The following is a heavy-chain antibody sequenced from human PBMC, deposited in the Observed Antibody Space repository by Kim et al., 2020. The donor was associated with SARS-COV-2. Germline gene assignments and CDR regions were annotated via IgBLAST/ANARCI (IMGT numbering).Heavy chain of an antibody. CDR1: GYTLTELS. D-gene: IGHD3-22*01. Sequence: ASVKVSCKVSGYTLTELSMHWVRQAPGKGLEWMGGFDPEDGETIYAQKFQGRVTMTEDTSTDTAYMELSSLRSEDTAVYYCATGGSENPYYYDSSGYYYQYWGQGTLVTVSS. V-gene: IGHV1-24*01. J-gene: IGHJ4*02. CDR3: ATGGSENPYYYDSSGYYYQY. CDR2: FDPEDGET.